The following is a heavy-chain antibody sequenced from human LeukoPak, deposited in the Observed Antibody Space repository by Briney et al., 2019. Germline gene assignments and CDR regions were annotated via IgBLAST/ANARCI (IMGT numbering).Heavy chain of an antibody. J-gene: IGHJ4*02. D-gene: IGHD4-17*01. CDR2: IYTSGRT. CDR1: GGSISSGSYY. V-gene: IGHV4-61*02. CDR3: ARDSNRDYGDSGV. Sequence: SQTLSLTCTVSGGSISSGSYYWSWIRQPAGKGLEWIGRIYTSGRTNYNPSLKSRVTISVDTSKNQFSLKLSSVTAADTAVYYCARDSNRDYGDSGVWGQGTLVTVSS.